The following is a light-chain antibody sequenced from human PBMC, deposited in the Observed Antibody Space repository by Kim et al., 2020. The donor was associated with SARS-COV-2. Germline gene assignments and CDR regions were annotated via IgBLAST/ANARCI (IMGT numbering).Light chain of an antibody. CDR2: GAS. CDR1: QRINRW. J-gene: IGKJ2*01. V-gene: IGKV1-5*01. Sequence: SATVGVRITVTVRRSQRINRWLAWYQQNPGKAPKLLIYGASRLKSGVPSRFTGSGSGTEFTLTISSLQTDDFAPYYCQQYDTPSYTFGQGTKLAI. CDR3: QQYDTPSYT.